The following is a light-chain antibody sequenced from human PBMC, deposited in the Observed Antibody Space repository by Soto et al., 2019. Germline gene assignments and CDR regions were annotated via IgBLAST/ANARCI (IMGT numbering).Light chain of an antibody. CDR1: RPIADY. V-gene: IGKV1-39*01. CDR2: GAS. CDR3: QQTHAVPLT. Sequence: DVQMTQSPASLSASVGDRVTIALRAGRPIADYLYWYQQKPGEAPKGLIFGASSLRSGVPSRFSGSGYGTDFTLTINNLQPEDFATYYCQQTHAVPLTFGQGTRLEI. J-gene: IGKJ5*01.